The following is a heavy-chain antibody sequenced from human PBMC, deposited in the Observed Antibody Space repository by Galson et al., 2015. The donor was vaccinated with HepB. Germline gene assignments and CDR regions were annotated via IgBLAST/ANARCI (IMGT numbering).Heavy chain of an antibody. D-gene: IGHD1-26*01. CDR2: INPNSGGT. CDR3: ARHSVNSGSYYGGKGGLNWFDP. Sequence: SVKVSCKAPGYTFTGYYMHWVRQAPGQGLEWMGRINPNSGGTNYAQKFQGRVTMTRDTSISTAYMELSRLRSDDTAVYYCARHSVNSGSYYGGKGGLNWFDPWGQGTLVTVSS. J-gene: IGHJ5*02. V-gene: IGHV1-2*06. CDR1: GYTFTGYY.